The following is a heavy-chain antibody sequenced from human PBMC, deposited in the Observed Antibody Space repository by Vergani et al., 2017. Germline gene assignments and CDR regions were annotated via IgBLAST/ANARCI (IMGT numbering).Heavy chain of an antibody. J-gene: IGHJ4*02. CDR2: ISSNGGST. CDR3: SYTSSGWTFDY. D-gene: IGHD6-19*01. Sequence: EVQLVESGGGLVQPGGSLRLSCSASGFTFSSYAMHWVRQAPGKGLEYVSAISSNGGSTYYADSVKGRFTISTDNSKNTLYLQMSSLRAEDTAVYYCSYTSSGWTFDYWGQGSLVTVSS. CDR1: GFTFSSYA. V-gene: IGHV3-64D*06.